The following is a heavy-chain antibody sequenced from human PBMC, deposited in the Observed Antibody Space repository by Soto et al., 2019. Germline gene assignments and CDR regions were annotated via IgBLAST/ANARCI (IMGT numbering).Heavy chain of an antibody. V-gene: IGHV3-23*01. CDR2: ISGSSGNT. Sequence: PGGSLRLSCAAFGFTFTNYAMTWVRQAPGKGLEWVSRISGSSGNTYYSDSVKGRFSVSRDSSKNTLYLQMSSLRAEDTAVYYCAKHYYGPELWGQGTLVTVSS. D-gene: IGHD3-10*01. CDR1: GFTFTNYA. CDR3: AKHYYGPEL. J-gene: IGHJ4*02.